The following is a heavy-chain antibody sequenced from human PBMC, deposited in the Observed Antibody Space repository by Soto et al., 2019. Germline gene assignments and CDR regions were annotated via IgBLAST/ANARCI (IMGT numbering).Heavy chain of an antibody. Sequence: QLQVQESGPGQVKPSQTLSLTCTVSGGSITSHHYYWGWIRQPPGKGLEWIGSIYSGGNTYYNPSLGSRLTTFVDTAKNLIALKLSSVTAADSAIYYCGSGPSTTWIDNWGLGTQVSVSS. D-gene: IGHD2-2*01. CDR3: GSGPSTTWIDN. V-gene: IGHV4-39*01. J-gene: IGHJ4*02. CDR2: IYSGGNT. CDR1: GGSITSHHYY.